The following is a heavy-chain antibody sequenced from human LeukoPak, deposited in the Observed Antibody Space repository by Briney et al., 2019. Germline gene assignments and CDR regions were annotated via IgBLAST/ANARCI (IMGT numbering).Heavy chain of an antibody. CDR1: GFSFRNFA. CDR3: AKDGQSFNSMYDYFDS. V-gene: IGHV3-23*01. Sequence: GGSLRLSCSASGFSFRNFAIIWVRQAPGKDLKGVSSIGVGDTHYADSVKGRFTISRDDPRSTVDLQMSSLRAEDTAVYYCAKDGQSFNSMYDYFDSWGQGTLVTVSS. D-gene: IGHD2-8*01. CDR2: IGVGDT. J-gene: IGHJ4*02.